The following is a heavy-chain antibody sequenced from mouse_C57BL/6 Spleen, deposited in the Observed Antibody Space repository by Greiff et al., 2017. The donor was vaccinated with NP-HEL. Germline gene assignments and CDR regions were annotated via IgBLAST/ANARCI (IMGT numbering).Heavy chain of an antibody. CDR2: IYPGRGST. V-gene: IGHV1-55*01. J-gene: IGHJ4*01. Sequence: VQLQQPGAELVKPGASVKMSCKASGYTFTSYWITWVKQRPGQGLEWIGDIYPGRGSTNYNEKFKSKATLTVDTSSSTDYMQLSSLTSEDSAVYYCAREGGDGYPYAMDDWGQGTSVTVSS. D-gene: IGHD2-3*01. CDR1: GYTFTSYW. CDR3: AREGGDGYPYAMDD.